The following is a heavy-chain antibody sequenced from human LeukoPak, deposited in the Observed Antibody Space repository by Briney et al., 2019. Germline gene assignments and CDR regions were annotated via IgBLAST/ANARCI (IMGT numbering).Heavy chain of an antibody. V-gene: IGHV5-51*01. J-gene: IGHJ4*02. CDR1: GYSFTSYW. CDR3: ARPGLPQDESIYFDY. D-gene: IGHD2-15*01. Sequence: GESLKISCKGSGYSFTSYWIGWVRQMPGKGLEWMGIIYPGDSDTRYSPSFQGQVTISADKSISTAYLQWSSLKASDTAMYYCARPGLPQDESIYFDYWGQGTLVTVSS. CDR2: IYPGDSDT.